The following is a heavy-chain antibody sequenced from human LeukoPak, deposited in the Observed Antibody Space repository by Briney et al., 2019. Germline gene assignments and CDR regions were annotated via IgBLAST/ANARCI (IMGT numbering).Heavy chain of an antibody. J-gene: IGHJ4*02. Sequence: PWGAQRLSCAASGFTFSSYSMNWVRQAPGKGLEWVSSISSSSSYIYYADSVKGRFTISRDNAKNSLYLQMNSLRAEDTAVYYCARSTITYYYDSSGYHFDYWGQGTLVTVSS. D-gene: IGHD3-22*01. V-gene: IGHV3-21*01. CDR1: GFTFSSYS. CDR3: ARSTITYYYDSSGYHFDY. CDR2: ISSSSSYI.